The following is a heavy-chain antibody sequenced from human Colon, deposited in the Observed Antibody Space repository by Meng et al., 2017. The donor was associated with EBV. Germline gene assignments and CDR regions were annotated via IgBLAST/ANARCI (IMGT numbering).Heavy chain of an antibody. D-gene: IGHD1-26*01. V-gene: IGHV4-4*03. Sequence: QGLLKEPGPGLVRPPGTLSLPCGVPGVSISSNIRWTWVRQPPGKGLEWIGDIDDSGSTNYNPSLNSRISISLDKSKNHFSLKVNSVTAADTAVYYCARGKQDAWELLAYWGQGALVTVSS. CDR1: GVSISSNIR. CDR3: ARGKQDAWELLAY. CDR2: IDDSGST. J-gene: IGHJ4*02.